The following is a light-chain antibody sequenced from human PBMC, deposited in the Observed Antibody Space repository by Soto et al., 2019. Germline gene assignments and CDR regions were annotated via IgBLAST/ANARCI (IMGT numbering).Light chain of an antibody. CDR2: DVS. Sequence: QSVLTQPASVSGSPGQSIAISCTGASSDVGGYSYVSWYQQQPGKAPKLVISDVSNRPSGVSDRFSGSKSGNTASLTISGLQTEDDADYYCASYTTSSTYVFGTGTKSPS. V-gene: IGLV2-14*01. CDR1: SSDVGGYSY. CDR3: ASYTTSSTYV. J-gene: IGLJ1*01.